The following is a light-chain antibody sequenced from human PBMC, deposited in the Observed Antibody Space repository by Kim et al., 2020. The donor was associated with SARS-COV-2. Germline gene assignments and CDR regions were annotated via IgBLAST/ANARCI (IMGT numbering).Light chain of an antibody. CDR2: GKN. CDR3: NSRDSSDNVV. CDR1: SLRRYY. J-gene: IGLJ3*02. Sequence: SSELTQDPAVSVALGQTVRITCQGDSLRRYYATWYQQKPGQAPVVVIYGKNNRPSGIPDRFSGSSSGNTASLTITGAQADDEADYYCNSRDSSDNVVFGGGTQLTVL. V-gene: IGLV3-19*01.